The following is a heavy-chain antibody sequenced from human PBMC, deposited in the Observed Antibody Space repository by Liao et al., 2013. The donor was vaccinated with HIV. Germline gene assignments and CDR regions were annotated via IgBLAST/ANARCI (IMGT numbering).Heavy chain of an antibody. Sequence: QVQLQESGPGLVKPSQTLSLTCTVSGGSISSGDYYWSWIRQPPGKGLEWIGYIYYSGSTYYNPSLKSRVTISVDTSKNQFSLKLSSVTAADTAVYYCARVGVRFLERGNAFDIWGQGTMVTVSS. D-gene: IGHD3-3*01. CDR3: ARVGVRFLERGNAFDI. V-gene: IGHV4-30-4*08. CDR2: IYYSGST. J-gene: IGHJ3*02. CDR1: GGSISSGDYY.